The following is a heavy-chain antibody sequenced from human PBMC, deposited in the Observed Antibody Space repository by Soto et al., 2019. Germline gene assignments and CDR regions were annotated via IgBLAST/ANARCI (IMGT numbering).Heavy chain of an antibody. J-gene: IGHJ4*02. D-gene: IGHD2-2*01. CDR1: GFTFGDYA. V-gene: IGHV3-49*05. CDR2: IRSKAYGGTT. CDR3: TQVVAYYFDY. Sequence: EVQLVESGGGLVKPGRSLRLSCTASGFTFGDYAMSWFRQAPGKGLEWVGCIRSKAYGGTTEYAASVKGRFTISRDDSKSIAYLQMNSLKPEDTAVYYCTQVVAYYFDYWGQGTLVTVSS.